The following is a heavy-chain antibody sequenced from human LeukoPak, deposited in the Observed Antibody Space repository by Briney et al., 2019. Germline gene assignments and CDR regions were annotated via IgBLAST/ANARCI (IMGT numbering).Heavy chain of an antibody. CDR2: IYTSGST. CDR1: GGSISSGSYY. CDR3: ARHVYGVNDY. V-gene: IGHV4-61*02. J-gene: IGHJ4*02. D-gene: IGHD5/OR15-5a*01. Sequence: SETLSLTCTVSGGSISSGSYYWSWIRQPAGKGLEWIGRIYTSGSTNYNPSLKSRVTISVDTSKNQFSLKLSSVTAADTAVYYCARHVYGVNDYWGQGTLVTVSS.